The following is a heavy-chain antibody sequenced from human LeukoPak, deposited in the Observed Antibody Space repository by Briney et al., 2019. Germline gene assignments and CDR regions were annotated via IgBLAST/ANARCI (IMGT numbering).Heavy chain of an antibody. CDR1: GFTFSDYY. CDR3: ARSYDILTGYLFGYYYYYGMDV. Sequence: GGSLRLSCAASGFTFSDYYMSWIRQAPGKGLEWVSYISSSSSYTNYADSVKGRFTISRDNAKNSLYLQTNSLGAEDTAVYYCARSYDILTGYLFGYYYYYGMDVWGKGTTVTVSS. V-gene: IGHV3-11*06. D-gene: IGHD3-9*01. J-gene: IGHJ6*04. CDR2: ISSSSSYT.